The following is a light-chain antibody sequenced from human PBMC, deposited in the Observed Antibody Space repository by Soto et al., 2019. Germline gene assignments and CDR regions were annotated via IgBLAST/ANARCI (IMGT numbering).Light chain of an antibody. CDR3: QQRYNWPLT. CDR2: DAS. Sequence: EIVLTQSPATLSLSPGDRATLSCRASQTLSTYVAWYQQKPGQAPRLLIYDASNRATGIPARFSGSVSGADDARTGSSLERVVFAVYNGQQRYNWPLTVGQGTKVAI. CDR1: QTLSTY. J-gene: IGKJ1*01. V-gene: IGKV3-11*01.